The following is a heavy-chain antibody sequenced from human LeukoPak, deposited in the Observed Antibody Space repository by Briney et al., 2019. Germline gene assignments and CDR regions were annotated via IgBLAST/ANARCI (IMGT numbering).Heavy chain of an antibody. J-gene: IGHJ3*02. CDR1: GYTFTGYY. V-gene: IGHV1-2*02. CDR3: ARDNQATYYYDSSGYYGGALDI. CDR2: INPNSGGT. Sequence: ASVKVSCKASGYTFTGYYMHWVRQAPGQGLEWMGWINPNSGGTNYAQKFQGRVTMTRGTSISTAYMELSRLRSDDTAVYSCARDNQATYYYDSSGYYGGALDIWGQGPMVTVSS. D-gene: IGHD3-22*01.